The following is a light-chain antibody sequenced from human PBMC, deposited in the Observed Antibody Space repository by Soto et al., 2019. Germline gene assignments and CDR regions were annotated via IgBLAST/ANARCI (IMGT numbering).Light chain of an antibody. CDR3: ETWDSNTRV. J-gene: IGLJ3*02. CDR1: SGHSSNI. V-gene: IGLV4-60*03. CDR2: LESSGSY. Sequence: QTVVTQSSSASASLGSSVKLTCTLSSGHSSNIIAWHQQQPGKAPRYLMKLESSGSYNKGSGVPDRFSGSSSGADRYLTISNLQSEDEADYYCETWDSNTRVFGGGTKLTVL.